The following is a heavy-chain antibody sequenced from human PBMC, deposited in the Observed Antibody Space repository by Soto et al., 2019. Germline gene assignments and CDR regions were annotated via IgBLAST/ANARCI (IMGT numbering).Heavy chain of an antibody. CDR2: IIPIFGTA. J-gene: IGHJ2*01. CDR3: ARDARQRVRGGYQYWYFDL. V-gene: IGHV1-69*12. D-gene: IGHD3-22*01. CDR1: GGTFSSYA. Sequence: QVQLVQSGAEVKKPGSSVKVSCKASGGTFSSYAISWVRQAPGQGLEWMGGIIPIFGTANYAQKFQGRVTITADESTSTAYMELSSLRSEDTAVYYCARDARQRVRGGYQYWYFDLWGRGTLVTVSS.